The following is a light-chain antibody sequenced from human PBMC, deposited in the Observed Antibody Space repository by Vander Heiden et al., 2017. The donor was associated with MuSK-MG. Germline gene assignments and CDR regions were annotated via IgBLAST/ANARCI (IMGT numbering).Light chain of an antibody. V-gene: IGKV3-20*01. CDR1: QSVGSSY. CDR2: GAS. J-gene: IGKJ5*01. CDR3: QQYGSSPPVT. Sequence: RASQSVGSSYLAWYQQKPGQAPRLLIYGASSRATGIPDRFSGSGYGTDFTLTISRLEPEDFAVYYCQQYGSSPPVTCGQGTRLEIK.